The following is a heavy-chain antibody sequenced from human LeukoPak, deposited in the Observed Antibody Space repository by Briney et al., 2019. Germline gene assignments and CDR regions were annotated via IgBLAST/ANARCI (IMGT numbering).Heavy chain of an antibody. Sequence: TLSLTCTVSGGSISSGSYYWSWIRQPAGKGLEWIGRIYTSGSTNYNPSLKSRVTISVHTSKNQFSLKLSSVTAADTAVYYCAREPLDYYDSSGYYFWYFDLWGRGTLVTVSS. J-gene: IGHJ2*01. V-gene: IGHV4-61*02. CDR2: IYTSGST. CDR1: GGSISSGSYY. D-gene: IGHD3-22*01. CDR3: AREPLDYYDSSGYYFWYFDL.